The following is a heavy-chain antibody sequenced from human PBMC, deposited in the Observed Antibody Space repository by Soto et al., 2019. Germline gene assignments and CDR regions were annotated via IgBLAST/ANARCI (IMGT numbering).Heavy chain of an antibody. CDR3: ARLPLGTWYSYGYSWPPYYFDY. Sequence: GESLKISCKGSGYSFTSYWIGWVRQMPGKGLEWMGIIYPGDSDTRYSPSFQGQATISADKSISTAYLQWSSLKASDTAMYYCARLPLGTWYSYGYSWPPYYFDYWGQGTLVTVSS. CDR2: IYPGDSDT. CDR1: GYSFTSYW. V-gene: IGHV5-51*01. J-gene: IGHJ4*02. D-gene: IGHD5-18*01.